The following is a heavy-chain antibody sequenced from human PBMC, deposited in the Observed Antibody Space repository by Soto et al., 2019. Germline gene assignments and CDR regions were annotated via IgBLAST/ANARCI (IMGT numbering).Heavy chain of an antibody. CDR2: ISPKSTYR. J-gene: IGHJ4*02. Sequence: LRLSCPPSGFPFSDYYMSWIRQAPGKGLEWLSHISPKSTYRNYADSVKGRFTISRDNTKSSLLLQMNSLGVEDTAVYYCVRGGGGGLFEHWGQGVLVTVSS. CDR3: VRGGGGGLFEH. D-gene: IGHD2-21*01. CDR1: GFPFSDYY. V-gene: IGHV3-11*06.